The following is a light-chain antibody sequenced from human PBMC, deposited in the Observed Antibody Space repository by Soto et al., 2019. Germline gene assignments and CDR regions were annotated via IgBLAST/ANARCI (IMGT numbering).Light chain of an antibody. Sequence: QSALTQPASVSGSPGQSITISCTGTNSDIGGYNYVSWYQQHPGKAPKLMIYDVSNRPSGVSYRFSRSKSGNTAALTISGLQAEDEADYYCSSDTSRSTLGVFGGGTKRTVL. J-gene: IGLJ2*01. V-gene: IGLV2-14*03. CDR3: SSDTSRSTLGV. CDR2: DVS. CDR1: NSDIGGYNY.